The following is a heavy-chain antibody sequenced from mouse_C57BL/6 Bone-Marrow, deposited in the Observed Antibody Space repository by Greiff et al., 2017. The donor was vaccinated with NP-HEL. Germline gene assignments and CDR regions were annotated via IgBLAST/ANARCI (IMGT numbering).Heavy chain of an antibody. V-gene: IGHV1-61*01. J-gene: IGHJ1*01. CDR2: IYPSDSET. CDR1: GYTFTSYW. Sequence: VQLQQSGAELVRPGSSVKLSCKASGYTFTSYWMDWVKQRPGQGLEWIGNIYPSDSETHYNQKFKDKATLTVDKSSSTAYMQLSSLTSEDSAVYYCAREGGSRYGYFDVWGAGTTVTVSS. CDR3: AREGGSRYGYFDV. D-gene: IGHD1-1*01.